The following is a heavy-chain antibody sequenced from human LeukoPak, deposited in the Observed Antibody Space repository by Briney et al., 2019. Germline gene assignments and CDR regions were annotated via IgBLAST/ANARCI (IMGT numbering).Heavy chain of an antibody. CDR3: ARPRCCSSTSCSNAFDI. Sequence: ASVKVSCKASGYTFTGYYMHWVRQAPGQGLEWMGWINPNSGGTNYAQKFQGRVTMTRDTSISTAYMELSRLRSDDTAVYYCARPRCCSSTSCSNAFDIWGQGTMVTVSS. D-gene: IGHD2-2*01. CDR1: GYTFTGYY. CDR2: INPNSGGT. J-gene: IGHJ3*02. V-gene: IGHV1-2*02.